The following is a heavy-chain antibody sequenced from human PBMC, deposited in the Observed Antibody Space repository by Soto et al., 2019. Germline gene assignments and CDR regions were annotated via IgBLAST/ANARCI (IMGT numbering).Heavy chain of an antibody. D-gene: IGHD3-16*02. Sequence: QVHLVQSGTEVKKPGSSVKVSCKASGGTFSSSGFSWVRQAPGQGLEWMGMIVPSLDTTNYAQKFQARVTNTADEVTSTAYMELRSLRTENTAVYYCAMLQQPRYTADPYGVDVWGQATRVIVSS. CDR2: IVPSLDTT. CDR3: AMLQQPRYTADPYGVDV. CDR1: GGTFSSSG. J-gene: IGHJ6*02. V-gene: IGHV1-69*11.